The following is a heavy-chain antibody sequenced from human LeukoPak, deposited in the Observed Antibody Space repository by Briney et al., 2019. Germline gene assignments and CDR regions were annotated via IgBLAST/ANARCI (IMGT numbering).Heavy chain of an antibody. CDR2: ISYDGSNK. CDR3: AKDIPRYDSGGSSSPPDY. Sequence: PGRSLRLSCAASGFTFSSYGMHWVRQAPGKGLEWVAVISYDGSNKYYADSVKGRFTISRDNSKNTLYLQMNSLRAEDTAVYYCAKDIPRYDSGGSSSPPDYWGQGTLVTVSS. J-gene: IGHJ4*02. CDR1: GFTFSSYG. V-gene: IGHV3-30*18. D-gene: IGHD3-22*01.